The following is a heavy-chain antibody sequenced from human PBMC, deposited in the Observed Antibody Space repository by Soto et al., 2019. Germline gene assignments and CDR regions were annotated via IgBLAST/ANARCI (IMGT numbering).Heavy chain of an antibody. J-gene: IGHJ5*02. CDR1: GGSFSGYC. CDR3: ARPGYSSGAQNWFDP. D-gene: IGHD6-19*01. Sequence: SETLSLTCAVYGGSFSGYCLSWIRQPPGKGLEWSGEINHSGSTNYNPSLKSRVTISVDTSKNQFSLKLSSVTAADTAVYYCARPGYSSGAQNWFDPWGQGTLVTVYS. CDR2: INHSGST. V-gene: IGHV4-34*01.